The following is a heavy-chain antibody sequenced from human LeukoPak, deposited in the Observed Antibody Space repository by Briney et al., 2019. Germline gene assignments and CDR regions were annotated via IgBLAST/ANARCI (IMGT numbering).Heavy chain of an antibody. V-gene: IGHV4-59*05. CDR3: ARHRSGWLQSSFDY. D-gene: IGHD5-24*01. J-gene: IGHJ4*02. Sequence: PSETLSLTCTVSGGSISRYYWSWLRQPAGKGLEWIGSIYYSGSSFDNPALKSRVTISVDTSKNQFSLKLSSVTAADTAVYYCARHRSGWLQSSFDYWGQGTLVTVSS. CDR1: GGSISRYY. CDR2: IYYSGSS.